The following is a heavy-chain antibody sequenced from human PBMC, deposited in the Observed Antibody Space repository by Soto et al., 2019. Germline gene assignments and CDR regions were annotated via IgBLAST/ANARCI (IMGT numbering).Heavy chain of an antibody. Sequence: QVQLQESGPGLVKPSETLSLTCTVSGGSISSYYWSWIRQPPGKGLEWIGYIYYSGSTNYNPSLKSRVTISVDTSENQFSLKLSSVTAADTAVYYCARDGRGGDYWYFDLWGRGTLVTVSS. J-gene: IGHJ2*01. D-gene: IGHD3-16*01. CDR1: GGSISSYY. CDR3: ARDGRGGDYWYFDL. V-gene: IGHV4-59*01. CDR2: IYYSGST.